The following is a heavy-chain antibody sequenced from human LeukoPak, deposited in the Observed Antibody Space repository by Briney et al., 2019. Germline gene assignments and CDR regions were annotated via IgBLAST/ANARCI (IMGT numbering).Heavy chain of an antibody. CDR2: ISYTGST. CDR3: ARDRYYEPLDY. J-gene: IGHJ4*02. D-gene: IGHD3-22*01. CDR1: GGSISSYY. V-gene: IGHV4-39*07. Sequence: PSETLSLTCTVSGGSISSYYWGWIRQPPGQGLEWIGHISYTGSTYYNPSLKSRVTISVDTSKNQFSLQLRSVTAADTAVYYCARDRYYEPLDYWGQGTLVTVST.